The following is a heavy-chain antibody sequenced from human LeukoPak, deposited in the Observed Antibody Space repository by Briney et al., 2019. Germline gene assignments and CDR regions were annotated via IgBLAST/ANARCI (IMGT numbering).Heavy chain of an antibody. J-gene: IGHJ6*03. CDR1: GGTFSSYA. CDR3: ASRGSLSRYCTNGVCQPYYYYYYMDV. V-gene: IGHV1-69*05. Sequence: SVKVSCKASGGTFSSYAISWVRQAPGQGLEWMGGIIPIFGTANYAQKFQGRVTITTDESTSTAYMELSSLTSEDTAVYYCASRGSLSRYCTNGVCQPYYYYYYMDVWGKGTTVTVSS. CDR2: IIPIFGTA. D-gene: IGHD2-8*01.